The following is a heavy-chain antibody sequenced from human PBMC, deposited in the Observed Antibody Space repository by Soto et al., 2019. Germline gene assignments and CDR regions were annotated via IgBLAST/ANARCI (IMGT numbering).Heavy chain of an antibody. Sequence: GGSLRLSCAASGFTFDDYAMHWVRQAPGKGLEWVSGISWNSGSIGYADSVKGRFTISRDNAKNSLYLQMNSLRAEDTALYYCAKAMWPNSFGVANYWGQGTLVTVSS. CDR3: AKAMWPNSFGVANY. D-gene: IGHD3-3*01. CDR1: GFTFDDYA. V-gene: IGHV3-9*01. CDR2: ISWNSGSI. J-gene: IGHJ4*02.